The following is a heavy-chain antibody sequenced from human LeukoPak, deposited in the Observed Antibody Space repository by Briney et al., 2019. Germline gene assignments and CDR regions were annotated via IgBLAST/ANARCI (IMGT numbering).Heavy chain of an antibody. D-gene: IGHD6-6*01. V-gene: IGHV3-48*03. J-gene: IGHJ5*02. Sequence: GGSLRLSCAASGFTFSSYEMNWVRQAPGKGLEWVSYISSSGSTIYYADSVKGRFTISRDNSKNTLYLQMKSLRAEDTAVYYCAIDPRIAARPNWFVPWGQGALVTVSS. CDR1: GFTFSSYE. CDR2: ISSSGSTI. CDR3: AIDPRIAARPNWFVP.